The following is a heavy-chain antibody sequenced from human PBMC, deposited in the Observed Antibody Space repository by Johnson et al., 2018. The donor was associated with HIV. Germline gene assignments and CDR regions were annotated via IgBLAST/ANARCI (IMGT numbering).Heavy chain of an antibody. CDR3: ANVQLVRPFDAFDI. V-gene: IGHV3-7*05. J-gene: IGHJ3*02. CDR1: GFTFSSYW. CDR2: IKQDGSEK. Sequence: VQLVESGGGVVQPGGSLRLSCAASGFTFSSYWMSWVRQAPGKGLEWVANIKQDGSEKYYVDSVKGRFTISRDNAKNSLYLQMNSVRAEEPALYYCANVQLVRPFDAFDIWGQGTMVTVSS. D-gene: IGHD6-13*01.